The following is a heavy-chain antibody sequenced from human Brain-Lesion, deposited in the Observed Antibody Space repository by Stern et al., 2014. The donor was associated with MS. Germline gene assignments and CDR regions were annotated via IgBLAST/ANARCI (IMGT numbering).Heavy chain of an antibody. CDR1: GGSISSGGYY. CDR3: ARGRVVPGFQYYATDV. V-gene: IGHV4-61*02. D-gene: IGHD2-2*01. J-gene: IGHJ6*02. CDR2: IFNSGTT. Sequence: VQLVESGPGLVKPSQTLSLSCTVSGGSISSGGYYWSWIRQPAGKGLEWIGRIFNSGTTRSNPSPKSRVTITIDTSKNQFSLRLNPMTAADTAVYYCARGRVVPGFQYYATDVWGQGTTVIVSS.